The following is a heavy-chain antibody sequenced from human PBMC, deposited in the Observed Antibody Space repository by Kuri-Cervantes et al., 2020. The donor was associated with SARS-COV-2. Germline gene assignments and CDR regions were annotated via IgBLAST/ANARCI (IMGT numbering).Heavy chain of an antibody. J-gene: IGHJ4*02. D-gene: IGHD2-2*01. Sequence: GGSLRLSCAASGFTFSDYYMSWIRQAPGKGLEWVSGISWNSDSIGYADSVKGRFTISRDNAKNSLYLQMNSLRAEDTAVYYCARYCSSTSCHRRPGVFDYWGQGTLVTVSS. V-gene: IGHV3-11*04. CDR2: ISWNSDSI. CDR1: GFTFSDYY. CDR3: ARYCSSTSCHRRPGVFDY.